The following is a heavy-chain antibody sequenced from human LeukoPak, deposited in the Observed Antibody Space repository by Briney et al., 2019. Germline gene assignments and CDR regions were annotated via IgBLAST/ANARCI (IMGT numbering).Heavy chain of an antibody. D-gene: IGHD3-10*01. CDR2: IYYSGST. Sequence: SETLSLTCTVSGGSISSSSYYWGWIRQPPGKGLERIGSIYYSGSTYYNPSLKRRVTISVDTSKNQFSLKLSSVTAADTAVYYCARHVGVLLWFGELLGQQDYWGQGTLVTVSS. V-gene: IGHV4-39*01. CDR3: ARHVGVLLWFGELLGQQDY. CDR1: GGSISSSSYY. J-gene: IGHJ4*02.